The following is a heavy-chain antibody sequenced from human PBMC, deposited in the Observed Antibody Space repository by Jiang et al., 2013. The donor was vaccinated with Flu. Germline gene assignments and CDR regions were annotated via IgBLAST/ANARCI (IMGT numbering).Heavy chain of an antibody. J-gene: IGHJ4*02. D-gene: IGHD4-23*01. Sequence: PGLVKPSGTLSLTCAVSGVSISSSYWWSWVRQTPGKGLEWIGEVYQSGSADYNPSLKSRVTMTVDKAKNHFSLNLSSLTAADTAVYFCATVYGGGDFDHWGQGTLVTVSS. CDR3: ATVYGGGDFDH. CDR1: GVSISSSYW. V-gene: IGHV4-4*02. CDR2: VYQSGSA.